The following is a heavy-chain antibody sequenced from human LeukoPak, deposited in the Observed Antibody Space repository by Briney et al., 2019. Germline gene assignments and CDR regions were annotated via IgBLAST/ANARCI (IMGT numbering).Heavy chain of an antibody. Sequence: EASETLSLTCAVSNASISGRNWWNWVRQPPGKGLEWIAYINYSGSTNYNPSLKSRVTISIDTSKNQVSLKLNSVTAADTAVYYCARAVDIYSWFDPWGQGTLVTVSS. CDR1: NASISGRNW. CDR3: ARAVDIYSWFDP. J-gene: IGHJ5*02. D-gene: IGHD5-12*01. CDR2: INYSGST. V-gene: IGHV4-4*02.